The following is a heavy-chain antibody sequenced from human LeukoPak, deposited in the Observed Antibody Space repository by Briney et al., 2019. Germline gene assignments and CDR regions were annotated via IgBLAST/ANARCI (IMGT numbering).Heavy chain of an antibody. CDR3: ARTYDSSGYPIIDY. J-gene: IGHJ4*02. V-gene: IGHV1-2*06. CDR2: INPNSGGT. CDR1: GYTFTGYY. D-gene: IGHD3-22*01. Sequence: GASVKVSCKASGYTFTGYYLNWVRQAPGQGLEWMGRINPNSGGTNYAQKFQGRVTMTRDTSISTAYMELSRLRSDDTAVYYCARTYDSSGYPIIDYWGQGTLVTVSS.